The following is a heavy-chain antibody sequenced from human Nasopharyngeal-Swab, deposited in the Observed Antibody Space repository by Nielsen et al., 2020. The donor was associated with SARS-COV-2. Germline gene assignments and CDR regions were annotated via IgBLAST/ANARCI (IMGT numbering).Heavy chain of an antibody. CDR2: ISGSGGST. CDR1: GFTFSSYA. V-gene: IGHV3-23*01. Sequence: GESLKISCAASGFTFSSYAMGWVRQAPGKGLEWVSAISGSGGSTYYADSVKGRFTISRDNSKNTLYLQMNSLRAEDTAVYYCAKVPLFYGEGGLFDYWGQGTLVTVSS. D-gene: IGHD3-10*01. J-gene: IGHJ4*02. CDR3: AKVPLFYGEGGLFDY.